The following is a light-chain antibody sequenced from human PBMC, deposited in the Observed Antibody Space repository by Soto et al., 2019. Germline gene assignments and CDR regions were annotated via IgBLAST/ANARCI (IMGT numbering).Light chain of an antibody. CDR3: RQTLRTLYT. V-gene: IGKV2-28*01. CDR1: QSLLHSNGYNY. J-gene: IGKJ2*01. CDR2: LGS. Sequence: DIVMTQSPLSLPVTPGEPASISCRSSQSLLHSNGYNYLPWYLQKPGQSPQLLIYLGSNRASGVPELFSGSGSGTDFTLKISRVGAEDVGVYYGRQTLRTLYTFGQWTKLEIK.